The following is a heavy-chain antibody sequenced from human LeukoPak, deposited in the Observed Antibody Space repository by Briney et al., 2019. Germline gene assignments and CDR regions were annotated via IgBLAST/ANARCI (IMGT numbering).Heavy chain of an antibody. CDR1: GGSISSYY. D-gene: IGHD4-11*01. J-gene: IGHJ6*03. V-gene: IGHV4-4*07. CDR3: ARDSYSNCSYYYYYMDV. Sequence: SETLSLTCTVSGGSISSYYWSWIRQPAGKGLEWIGRIYTSGSTNYNPSLKSRVTMSVDTSKNQFSLKLSSVTAADTAVYYCARDSYSNCSYYYYYMDVWGKGTTVTVSS. CDR2: IYTSGST.